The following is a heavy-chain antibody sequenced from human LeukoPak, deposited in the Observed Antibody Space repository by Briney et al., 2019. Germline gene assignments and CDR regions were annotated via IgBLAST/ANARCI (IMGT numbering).Heavy chain of an antibody. V-gene: IGHV4-39*01. CDR1: GGSISSSIYY. J-gene: IGHJ6*03. Sequence: SETLSLTCTVSGGSISSSIYYWGWIRQPPGKGLEWIGSMSYSGSTYYNPSLKSRVTISVDTSKNQFSLKLSSVTAADTAVYYCARGPEQWLGNGYYYYYMDVWGKGTTVTVSS. CDR3: ARGPEQWLGNGYYYYYMDV. D-gene: IGHD6-19*01. CDR2: MSYSGST.